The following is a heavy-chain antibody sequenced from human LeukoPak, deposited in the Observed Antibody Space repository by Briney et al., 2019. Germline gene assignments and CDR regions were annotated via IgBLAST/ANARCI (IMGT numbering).Heavy chain of an antibody. CDR1: GDSISNGGYS. Sequence: QSSQTLSLTCAVSGDSISNGGYSWSWIRQPPGKGLEYIGYIYHTGSTYYSPSLKSRVTISIDTSRNQFSLKLTSVTAADTAVYYCARGGGPFDPWGQGTLVTVSS. J-gene: IGHJ5*02. CDR2: IYHTGST. D-gene: IGHD6-25*01. V-gene: IGHV4-30-2*01. CDR3: ARGGGPFDP.